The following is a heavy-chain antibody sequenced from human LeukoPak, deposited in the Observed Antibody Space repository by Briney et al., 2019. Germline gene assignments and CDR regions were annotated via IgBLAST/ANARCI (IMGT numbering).Heavy chain of an antibody. V-gene: IGHV1-69*13. CDR3: ASRPSDINYYAVFDY. D-gene: IGHD3-22*01. J-gene: IGHJ4*02. CDR1: GGTFSSYA. Sequence: ASVKVSCKASGGTFSSYAISWVRQAPGQGLEWMGGIIPIFGTANYAQKFQGRVTITADESTSTAYMELSSLRSEDTAVYYCASRPSDINYYAVFDYWGQGTQVTVSS. CDR2: IIPIFGTA.